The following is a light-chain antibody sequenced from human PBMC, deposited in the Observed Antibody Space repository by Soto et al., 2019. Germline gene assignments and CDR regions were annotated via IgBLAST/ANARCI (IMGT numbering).Light chain of an antibody. CDR1: QSVITL. Sequence: DIQMTQSPCTLSASVGDRVTLSCRASQSVITLLTWYQQKPGKAPKLLINAASGWKSGVPARFSGSGSGTVFTLTISSLQPEDFAPYYCQHSNSTSATFGQGTQVEIK. V-gene: IGKV1-39*01. CDR3: QHSNSTSAT. CDR2: AAS. J-gene: IGKJ1*01.